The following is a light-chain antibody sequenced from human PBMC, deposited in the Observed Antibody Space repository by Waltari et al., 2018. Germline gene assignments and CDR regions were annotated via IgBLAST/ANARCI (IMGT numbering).Light chain of an antibody. J-gene: IGLJ2*01. CDR2: EGS. CDR1: SSPVGSYNL. V-gene: IGLV2-23*03. CDR3: CSYAGSSTFV. Sequence: QSALTQPASVSGSPGQSITISCPGTSSPVGSYNLVSWYQQHPGKAPKLMIYEGSKRPSGVSNRFSGSKSGNTASLTISGLQAEDEADYYCCSYAGSSTFVFGGGTKLTVL.